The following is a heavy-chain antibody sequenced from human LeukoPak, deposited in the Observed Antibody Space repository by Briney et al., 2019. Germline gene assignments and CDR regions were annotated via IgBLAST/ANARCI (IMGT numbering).Heavy chain of an antibody. D-gene: IGHD1-26*01. CDR1: GSSISPYY. V-gene: IGHV4-59*08. CDR3: ARHGGGGESYPRVFDY. Sequence: SETLSLTCTVSGSSISPYYWSWIRQPPGEGLEWIGYIYYSGSTNYNPSLNSRVTISVDTSKNQFSLKLSSMTAADTAVYYCARHGGGGESYPRVFDYWGRGNLVTVSS. J-gene: IGHJ4*02. CDR2: IYYSGST.